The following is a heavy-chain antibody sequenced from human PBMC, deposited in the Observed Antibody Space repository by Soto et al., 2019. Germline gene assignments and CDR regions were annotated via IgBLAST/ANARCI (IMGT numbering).Heavy chain of an antibody. CDR3: EKDLTGDSGQGDLCDY. CDR1: GFTFSTYD. V-gene: IGHV3-23*01. J-gene: IGHJ4*02. D-gene: IGHD7-27*01. CDR2: IGDSSDNT. Sequence: EVQLLESGGGLVQPGGSLRLSCAASGFTFSTYDMSWVRQAPGKGLEWVSTIGDSSDNTFYADSVRGWFTISRDNYNNTLELKMNSLRAEGTAMYYCEKDLTGDSGQGDLCDYWGQGALVTVSS.